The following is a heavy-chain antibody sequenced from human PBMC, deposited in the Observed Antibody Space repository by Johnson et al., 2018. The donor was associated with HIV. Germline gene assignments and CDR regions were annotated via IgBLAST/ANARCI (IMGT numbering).Heavy chain of an antibody. Sequence: QVQLVESGGGVVQPGRSLRLSCAASGFTFSSYAMHWVRQAQGKGLEWVAVISYDGSNKYYADSVKGRFTISRDNSTNTPYLQMNRLRAEDTAVYYCAKVGGACSGGSGYRCGTFDIWGQGTMVTVSS. CDR3: AKVGGACSGGSGYRCGTFDI. V-gene: IGHV3-30-3*01. D-gene: IGHD2-15*01. CDR1: GFTFSSYA. J-gene: IGHJ3*02. CDR2: ISYDGSNK.